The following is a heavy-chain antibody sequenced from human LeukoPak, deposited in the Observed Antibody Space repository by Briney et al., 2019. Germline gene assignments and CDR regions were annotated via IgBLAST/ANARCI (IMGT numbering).Heavy chain of an antibody. CDR2: IYYSGST. D-gene: IGHD3-3*01. J-gene: IGHJ6*02. CDR1: GGSISSSSYY. Sequence: SETLFLTCTVSGGSISSSSYYWGWIRQPPGKGLEWIGSIYYSGSTYYNPSLKSRVTISVDTSKNQFSLKLSSVTAADTAVYYCARHPAGYDFWSGYYLSGMDVWGQGTTVTVSS. CDR3: ARHPAGYDFWSGYYLSGMDV. V-gene: IGHV4-39*01.